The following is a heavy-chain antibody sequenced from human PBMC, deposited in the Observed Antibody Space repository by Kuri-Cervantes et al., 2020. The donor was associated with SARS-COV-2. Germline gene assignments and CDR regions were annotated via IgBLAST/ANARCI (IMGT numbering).Heavy chain of an antibody. J-gene: IGHJ4*02. D-gene: IGHD3-22*01. V-gene: IGHV3-30*03. Sequence: GGSLRLSCAASGFSFSNYAMHWVRQAPGKGLEWAAIISYDGGYENYADSVQGRFTISRDNDKHTLYLQVNSVKTEDTAVYYCARDPYVGSGYYLLDFWGQGTLVTVSS. CDR3: ARDPYVGSGYYLLDF. CDR1: GFSFSNYA. CDR2: ISYDGGYE.